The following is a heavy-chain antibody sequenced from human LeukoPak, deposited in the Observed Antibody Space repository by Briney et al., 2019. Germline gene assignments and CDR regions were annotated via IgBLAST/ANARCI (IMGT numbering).Heavy chain of an antibody. CDR2: IYYSGST. J-gene: IGHJ3*02. Sequence: PSETLSLTCTVSGGSISSYYWSWTRQPPGKGLEWIGYIYYSGSTNYNPSLKSRVTISVDTSKNQFSLKLSSVTAADAAVYYCARAPYDSSGYFLDAFDIWGQGTMVTVSS. CDR3: ARAPYDSSGYFLDAFDI. CDR1: GGSISSYY. V-gene: IGHV4-59*01. D-gene: IGHD3-22*01.